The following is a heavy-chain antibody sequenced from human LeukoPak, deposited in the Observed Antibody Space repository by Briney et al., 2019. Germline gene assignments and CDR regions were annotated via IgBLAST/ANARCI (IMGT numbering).Heavy chain of an antibody. D-gene: IGHD6-13*01. CDR3: ARYDYSSSWYISDY. CDR2: IYYSGST. J-gene: IGHJ4*02. CDR1: GGSISSYY. V-gene: IGHV4-59*12. Sequence: PSEALSLTCTVSGGSISSYYWRWIRQPPGKGLEWIGYIYYSGSTNYNPSLKSRVTISVDTSKNQFSLKLISVTAADTAVYYCARYDYSSSWYISDYWGQGTLVTVSS.